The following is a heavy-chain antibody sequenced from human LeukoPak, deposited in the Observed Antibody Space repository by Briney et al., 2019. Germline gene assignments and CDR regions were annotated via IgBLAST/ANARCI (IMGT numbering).Heavy chain of an antibody. CDR2: VNPNNGVT. D-gene: IGHD2-2*01. V-gene: IGHV1-2*02. CDR3: ATDHCTRTNCYEDYYHGMDV. J-gene: IGHJ6*02. Sequence: ASVKVSCKASEDTFTGYYIHWVRQAPGQGLEWRGWVNPNNGVTEYAQEFQGRVTMTRDTSLSTAYMELSRLRSDDTAVYYCATDHCTRTNCYEDYYHGMDVWGQGTTVTVS. CDR1: EDTFTGYY.